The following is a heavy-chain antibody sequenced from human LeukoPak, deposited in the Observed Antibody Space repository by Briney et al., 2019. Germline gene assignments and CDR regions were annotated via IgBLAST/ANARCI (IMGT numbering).Heavy chain of an antibody. J-gene: IGHJ4*02. CDR2: IGPAGDT. V-gene: IGHV3-13*01. CDR3: VRDICNAGRCYLELDY. CDR1: GFTFSTYD. D-gene: IGHD2-15*01. Sequence: GGSLRLSCAASGFTFSTYDLHWVRHATGKGLEWVSGIGPAGDTYYSVSVKGRFTISRENAKNSLYLQMNGLRAGDTAVYYCVRDICNAGRCYLELDYWGQGTLVTVSS.